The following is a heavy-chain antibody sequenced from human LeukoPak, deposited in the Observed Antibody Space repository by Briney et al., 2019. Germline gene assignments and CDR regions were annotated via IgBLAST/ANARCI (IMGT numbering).Heavy chain of an antibody. Sequence: PGRSLRLSCAASGFIFSYYGMHWVRQAPGKGLEWVAVIWYDGSNRYYADSLKGRFTIYRDNSKNTLYLQMNTLTADDTAVYYCARDPLGVLSYFDYWGQGTLVTVSS. J-gene: IGHJ4*02. CDR1: GFIFSYYG. D-gene: IGHD3-16*01. V-gene: IGHV3-33*01. CDR3: ARDPLGVLSYFDY. CDR2: IWYDGSNR.